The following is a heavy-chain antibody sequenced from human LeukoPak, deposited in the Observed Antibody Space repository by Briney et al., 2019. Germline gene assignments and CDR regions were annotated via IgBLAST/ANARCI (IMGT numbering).Heavy chain of an antibody. CDR2: IYYSGST. Sequence: SETLSLTCTVSGGSISSSRYYWGWIRQHPGKGLEWIGYIYYSGSTYYNPSLKSRVTISVDTSKNQFSLKLSSVTAADTAVYYCARGSYGDYYYYYGMDVWGQGTTVTVSS. D-gene: IGHD4-17*01. V-gene: IGHV4-31*03. CDR1: GGSISSSRYY. CDR3: ARGSYGDYYYYYGMDV. J-gene: IGHJ6*02.